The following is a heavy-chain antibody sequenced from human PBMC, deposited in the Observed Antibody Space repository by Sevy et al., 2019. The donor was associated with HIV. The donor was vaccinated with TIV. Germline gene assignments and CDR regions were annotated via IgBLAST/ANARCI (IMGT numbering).Heavy chain of an antibody. J-gene: IGHJ1*01. CDR3: ARAPSGSQGPGQYFHH. V-gene: IGHV1-18*01. CDR1: GYTFTNYH. CDR2: ITPNNGNT. Sequence: ASVKVSCKASGYTFTNYHITWVRQAAGQGLEWMGWITPNNGNTNYAQRLRGRVTMTTDTSTSTAYMELRSLRSDDTAVYYCARAPSGSQGPGQYFHHWGQGTLVTVSS. D-gene: IGHD1-26*01.